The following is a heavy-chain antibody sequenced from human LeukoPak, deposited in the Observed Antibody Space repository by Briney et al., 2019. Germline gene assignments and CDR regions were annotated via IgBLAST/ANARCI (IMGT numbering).Heavy chain of an antibody. Sequence: GGSLRLSCAASRFTFANYALNWFRHTPGKGLEWLSYISSTSARYYADSVKGRFTISRDNAKKSLYLQMNSLRAEDTAVYYCARDDKWAFDYWGQGTLVTVSS. CDR3: ARDDKWAFDY. D-gene: IGHD1-26*01. J-gene: IGHJ4*02. CDR2: ISSTSAR. CDR1: RFTFANYA. V-gene: IGHV3-69-1*02.